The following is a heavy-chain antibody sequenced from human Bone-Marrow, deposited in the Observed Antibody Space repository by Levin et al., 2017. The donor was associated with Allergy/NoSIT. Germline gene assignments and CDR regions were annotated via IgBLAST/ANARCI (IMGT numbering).Heavy chain of an antibody. D-gene: IGHD6-25*01. CDR1: GFTVSNNY. V-gene: IGHV3-53*01. CDR2: IYSVGTT. J-gene: IGHJ4*02. Sequence: TGGSLRLSCAVSGFTVSNNYMSWVRQAPGAGLEWVSLIYSVGTTYYADSVKGRFTISRDNTRNTLYLQMNSLRAEDTAVYYRTGGPSGVRGWGQGTLVTVSS. CDR3: TGGPSGVRG.